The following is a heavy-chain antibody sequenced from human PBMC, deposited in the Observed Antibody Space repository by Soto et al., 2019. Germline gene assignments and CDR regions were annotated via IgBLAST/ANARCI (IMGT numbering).Heavy chain of an antibody. D-gene: IGHD6-6*01. V-gene: IGHV4-31*03. CDR2: NYYSGIT. CDR1: GGSISSGGYY. Sequence: QVQLQESGPGLVKPSQTLSLTCTVSGGSISSGGYYWTWIRQHPGKGLEWIGYNYYSGITYYNPSLTRRVTLSPTTSKNQFSLKLSSVTAADTAVYYCARGSSLAGLYYGMDVWGQGTTVTVSS. J-gene: IGHJ6*02. CDR3: ARGSSLAGLYYGMDV.